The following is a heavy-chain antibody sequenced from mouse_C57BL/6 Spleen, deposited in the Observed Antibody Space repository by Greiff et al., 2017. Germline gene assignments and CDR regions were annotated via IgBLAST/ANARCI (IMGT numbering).Heavy chain of an antibody. D-gene: IGHD2-1*01. Sequence: VQLQQSGAELARPGASVKLSCKASGYTFTSYGISWVKQRTGQGLEWIGEIYPRSGNTYYNEKFKGKATLTADKSSSTAYMELRSLTSEDSAVYFCARGGGNYPYYAMDYWGQGTSVTVSS. J-gene: IGHJ4*01. CDR3: ARGGGNYPYYAMDY. CDR1: GYTFTSYG. V-gene: IGHV1-81*01. CDR2: IYPRSGNT.